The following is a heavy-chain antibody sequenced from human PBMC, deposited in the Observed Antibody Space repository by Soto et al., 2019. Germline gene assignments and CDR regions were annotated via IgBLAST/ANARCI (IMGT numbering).Heavy chain of an antibody. CDR1: GGTFSSYA. V-gene: IGHV1-69*06. Sequence: QVQLVQSVAEVKKPGSSVKVSCKASGGTFSSYAISWVRQAPGQGLEWLGGIIHIFGTANYAQKFRGRVTITADKSTSTAYLELSSLRSGDRAVYYCARDRRGFSLWLGNWFDPWGQGTLVTVSS. CDR3: ARDRRGFSLWLGNWFDP. D-gene: IGHD3-10*01. J-gene: IGHJ5*02. CDR2: IIHIFGTA.